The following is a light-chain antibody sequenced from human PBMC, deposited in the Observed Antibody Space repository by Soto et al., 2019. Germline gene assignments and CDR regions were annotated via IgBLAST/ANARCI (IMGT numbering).Light chain of an antibody. V-gene: IGLV2-8*01. Sequence: QSALTQPASASGSPGQSVTISCTGTSSDVGGYDYVSWYQQHPGKAPKLIIYEVTKRPSGVPDRFSGSKSGNTASLTVSGLQDDDEADYYCSSHAGTKNLVFGGGTKVTVL. CDR3: SSHAGTKNLV. CDR2: EVT. J-gene: IGLJ3*02. CDR1: SSDVGGYDY.